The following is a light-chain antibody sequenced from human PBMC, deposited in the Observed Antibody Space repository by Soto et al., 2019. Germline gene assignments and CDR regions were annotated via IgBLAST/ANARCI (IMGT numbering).Light chain of an antibody. CDR3: QQYFEWPPMT. CDR2: GAS. Sequence: EVVMTQSPATLSVSPGERATLSCRASETVATNLAWYQQKPGQAPRRLISGASTRAAGISDRFRGSGSGTEFTLTISSLRSEDSAIYYCQQYFEWPPMTFGQGPKVEI. J-gene: IGKJ1*01. CDR1: ETVATN. V-gene: IGKV3-15*01.